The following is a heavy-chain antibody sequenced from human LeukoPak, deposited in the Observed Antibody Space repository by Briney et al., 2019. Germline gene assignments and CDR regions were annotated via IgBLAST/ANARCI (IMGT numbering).Heavy chain of an antibody. CDR3: AKEGKSSWYSYYYGMDV. D-gene: IGHD6-13*01. J-gene: IGHJ6*02. Sequence: PGGSLRLSCAASGFTFDDYAMHWVRQAPGQGLEWVSGISWNSGSIGYADSVKGRFTISRDNDKHSLYLQMHSLRAEDTALYYCAKEGKSSWYSYYYGMDVWGQGTTVTVSS. V-gene: IGHV3-9*01. CDR2: ISWNSGSI. CDR1: GFTFDDYA.